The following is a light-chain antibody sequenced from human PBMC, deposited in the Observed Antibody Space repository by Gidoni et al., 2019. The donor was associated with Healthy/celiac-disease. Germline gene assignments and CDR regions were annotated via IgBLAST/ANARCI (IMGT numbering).Light chain of an antibody. Sequence: EIVLTQSPGTLSLSPGERATLPCRASQSVSSSYLAWYQQKPGQAPRLLIYGASSRATGIPDRFSGSGSGTDFTLTISRLEPEDFAVYYCQQYGSSRFGGGTKVEIK. CDR3: QQYGSSR. V-gene: IGKV3-20*01. CDR1: QSVSSSY. CDR2: GAS. J-gene: IGKJ4*01.